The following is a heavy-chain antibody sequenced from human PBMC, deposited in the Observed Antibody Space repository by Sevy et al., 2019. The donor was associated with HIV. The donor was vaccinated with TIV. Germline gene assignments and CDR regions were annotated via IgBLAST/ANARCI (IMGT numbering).Heavy chain of an antibody. CDR3: ARSGFLEWAGSTRGPRNWFDP. D-gene: IGHD3-3*01. CDR2: IYYSGST. J-gene: IGHJ5*02. Sequence: SETLSLTCSVPGGSMRNFYWSWIRQPPGKGLEWIGNIYYSGSTNYNPSLKSRVTMSVDTSKNQFSLKLSSVTAADTAVYYCARSGFLEWAGSTRGPRNWFDPWGQGTLVTVSS. V-gene: IGHV4-59*13. CDR1: GGSMRNFY.